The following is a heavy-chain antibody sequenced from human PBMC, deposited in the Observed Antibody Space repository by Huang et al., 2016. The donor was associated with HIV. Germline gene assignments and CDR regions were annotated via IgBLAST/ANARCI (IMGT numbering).Heavy chain of an antibody. CDR2: IYPGNSAT. CDR1: GYTFTDYW. J-gene: IGHJ3*01. Sequence: EVRLVQSGAEVKKPGESLKITCQGFGYTFTDYWIGWVLQLLGKGLERMCIIYPGNSATRYIPSFQGLVTISGDKSSNTAYLHRTGLQACDTAVYFWGRFSIAVAKIHSFDVWGQGTLFTVSS. V-gene: IGHV5-51*03. D-gene: IGHD6-19*01. CDR3: GRFSIAVAKIHSFDV.